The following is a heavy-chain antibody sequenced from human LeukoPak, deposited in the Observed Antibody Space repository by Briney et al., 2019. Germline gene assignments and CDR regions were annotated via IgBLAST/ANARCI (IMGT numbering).Heavy chain of an antibody. J-gene: IGHJ4*02. V-gene: IGHV3-9*01. CDR2: ISWNSGSI. D-gene: IGHD6-13*01. CDR3: ARVAAAGD. Sequence: GGSLRLSCAASGFTFDDYAMHWVRQAPGKGLEWVSGISWNSGSIGYADSVKGRFTISRDNAKNSLYLQMNSLRAEDTALYYCARVAAAGDWGQGTLVTVSS. CDR1: GFTFDDYA.